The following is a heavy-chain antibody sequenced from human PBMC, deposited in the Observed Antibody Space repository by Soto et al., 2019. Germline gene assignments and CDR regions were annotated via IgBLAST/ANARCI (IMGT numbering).Heavy chain of an antibody. Sequence: ASVKACCKASGDGFTCYVMRSVRQVPGQRREWMGWISAYNGNTNYAQKLQGRVTMTTDTSTSTAYMELRSLRSDDTAVYYCARDYSSGWYDAFDIWRQGTIVTASS. D-gene: IGHD6-19*01. CDR3: ARDYSSGWYDAFDI. J-gene: IGHJ3*02. CDR1: GDGFTCYV. V-gene: IGHV1-18*04. CDR2: ISAYNGNT.